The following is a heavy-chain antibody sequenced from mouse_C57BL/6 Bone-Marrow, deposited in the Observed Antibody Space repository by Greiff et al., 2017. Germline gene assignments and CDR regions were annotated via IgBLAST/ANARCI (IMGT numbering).Heavy chain of an antibody. D-gene: IGHD2-10*01. CDR2: IYPRDGST. CDR1: GYTFTSYD. CDR3: ALLPVAY. J-gene: IGHJ3*01. Sequence: LVESGPELVKPGASVKLSCKASGYTFTSYDINWVKQRPGQGLEWIGWIYPRDGSTKYNEKFKGKATLTVDTSSSTAYMELHSLTSEDSAVYFCALLPVAYWGQGTLVTVSA. V-gene: IGHV1-85*01.